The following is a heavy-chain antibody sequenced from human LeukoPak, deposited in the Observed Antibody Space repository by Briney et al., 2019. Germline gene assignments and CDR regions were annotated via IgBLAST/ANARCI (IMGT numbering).Heavy chain of an antibody. CDR1: GGSISSSSYY. Sequence: PSETLSLSCTVSGGSISSSSYYWGWIRQPPGKGLEWIGSIYYSGSTYYNPSLKSRVTISVDTSKNQFSLKLSSVTAADTAVYYCARVRAAAGFLVPYYYYYYYMDVWGKGTTVTVSS. J-gene: IGHJ6*03. V-gene: IGHV4-39*07. CDR3: ARVRAAAGFLVPYYYYYYYMDV. CDR2: IYYSGST. D-gene: IGHD6-13*01.